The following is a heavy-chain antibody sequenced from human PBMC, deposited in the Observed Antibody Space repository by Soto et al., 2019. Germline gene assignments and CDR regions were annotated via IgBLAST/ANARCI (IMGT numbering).Heavy chain of an antibody. CDR2: MNPNSGNT. Sequence: ASVKVSCKASGYTFTSYDINWVRQATGQGLEWMGWMNPNSGNTGYAQKFQGRVTMTRNTSISTAYMELSSLRSEDTAVYYCARGRGSSYYYYYYGMDVWGQGTTVTVSS. D-gene: IGHD6-13*01. CDR1: GYTFTSYD. V-gene: IGHV1-8*01. CDR3: ARGRGSSYYYYYYGMDV. J-gene: IGHJ6*02.